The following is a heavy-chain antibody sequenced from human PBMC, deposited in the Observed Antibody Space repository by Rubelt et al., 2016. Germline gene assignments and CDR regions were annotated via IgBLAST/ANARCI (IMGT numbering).Heavy chain of an antibody. Sequence: NGNTKYSQKFQGRITMTTDTSTSTAYMELRSLRSDDTAVYYCARSDDSSGWWSSRRYFDYWGQGTLVTVSS. D-gene: IGHD6-19*01. CDR3: ARSDDSSGWWSSRRYFDY. J-gene: IGHJ4*02. CDR2: NGNT. V-gene: IGHV1-18*01.